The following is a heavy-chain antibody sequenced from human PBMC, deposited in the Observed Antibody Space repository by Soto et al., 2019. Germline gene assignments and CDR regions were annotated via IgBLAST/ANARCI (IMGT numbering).Heavy chain of an antibody. CDR3: ARTYSSMFGWFDP. J-gene: IGHJ5*02. CDR1: GGSISSYY. Sequence: QVQLQESGPGLVKPSETLSLTCTVSGGSISSYYWSWIRQPPGKGLEWIGYIYYSGSTNYNPSLKSRVTISVDASKNRFSVMLSSVIATDTGVYYCARTYSSMFGWFDPWGQGTLVTVSS. D-gene: IGHD6-13*01. CDR2: IYYSGST. V-gene: IGHV4-59*08.